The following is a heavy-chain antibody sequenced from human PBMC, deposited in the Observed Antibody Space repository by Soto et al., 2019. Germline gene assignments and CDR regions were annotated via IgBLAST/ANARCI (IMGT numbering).Heavy chain of an antibody. CDR2: TYYRSKWYN. Sequence: SQTISLTYPISGDSVSRNSAAWNWIRQSPSRGLEWLGRTYYRSKWYNDYAVSVKSRITINPDTSKNQFSLQLNSVTPDDTAVYYCAREMKSGYDEDAFDIWGQGTMVTVSS. J-gene: IGHJ3*02. D-gene: IGHD5-12*01. V-gene: IGHV6-1*01. CDR1: GDSVSRNSAA. CDR3: AREMKSGYDEDAFDI.